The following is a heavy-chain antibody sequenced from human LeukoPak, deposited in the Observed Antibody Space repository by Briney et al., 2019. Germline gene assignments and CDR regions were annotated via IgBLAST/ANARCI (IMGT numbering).Heavy chain of an antibody. Sequence: GESLKISCKASGYSSYSYWIAWVRQTPGKGLEWMGIIYPSDSDTTYSPSFQGLVTISADKSIRTAYLEWSSLKASDTAMYYCARHALGGSYHQNDYWGQGTLVTVSS. CDR2: IYPSDSDT. CDR3: ARHALGGSYHQNDY. J-gene: IGHJ4*02. D-gene: IGHD3-16*01. V-gene: IGHV5-51*01. CDR1: GYSSYSYW.